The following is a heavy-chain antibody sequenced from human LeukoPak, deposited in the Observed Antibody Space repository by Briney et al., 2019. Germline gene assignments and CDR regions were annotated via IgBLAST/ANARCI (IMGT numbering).Heavy chain of an antibody. Sequence: PSETLSLTCTVSGGSISSSNYYWGWIRQPPGKGLEWIGTIYYGGTTYYIPSLKSRITISVDPSKNHFSLKLSSVTAADTAVYFCAGVRGIISRNWFDPWGHGTLVTVSS. V-gene: IGHV4-39*02. CDR1: GGSISSSNYY. CDR3: AGVRGIISRNWFDP. J-gene: IGHJ5*02. CDR2: IYYGGTT. D-gene: IGHD3-10*01.